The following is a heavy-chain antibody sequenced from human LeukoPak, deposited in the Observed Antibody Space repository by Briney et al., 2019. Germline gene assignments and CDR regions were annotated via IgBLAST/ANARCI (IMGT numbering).Heavy chain of an antibody. CDR3: ARGINWVDY. CDR2: ISGSSSCSEGGAI. D-gene: IGHD7-27*01. V-gene: IGHV3-48*04. Sequence: GGSLTLSCPASGFTFSTYSMNWVRQAPAAGLEGVSYISGSSSCSEGGAIQYADSVKGRFTISRDNAKNSLSLQMNSLRAEDTALYYCARGINWVDYWGQGILVTVSS. J-gene: IGHJ4*02. CDR1: GFTFSTYS.